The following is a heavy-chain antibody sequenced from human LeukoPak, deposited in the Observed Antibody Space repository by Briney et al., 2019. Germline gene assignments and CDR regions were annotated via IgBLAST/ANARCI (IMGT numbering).Heavy chain of an antibody. D-gene: IGHD1-26*01. Sequence: SETLSLTCTVSGGSISSDTYYWGWIRQPPGKGLEWIGSINYSGSTYYNPSLKSRITISVAASKNQFSLKLSSVTAADTAVYFCASPNGTVGAYSAFDIWGQGTMVTVSS. CDR3: ASPNGTVGAYSAFDI. CDR2: INYSGST. J-gene: IGHJ3*02. V-gene: IGHV4-39*01. CDR1: GGSISSDTYY.